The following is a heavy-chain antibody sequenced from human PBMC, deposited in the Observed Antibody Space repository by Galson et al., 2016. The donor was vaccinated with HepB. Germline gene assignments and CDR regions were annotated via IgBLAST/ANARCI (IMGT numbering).Heavy chain of an antibody. J-gene: IGHJ5*02. D-gene: IGHD2-21*02. CDR2: ISPADSDT. CDR3: ARQAAALPGPPIDP. CDR1: GYDFATYW. V-gene: IGHV5-51*01. Sequence: QSGAEVKKPGESLKISCGVSGYDFATYWIGWVRQRPGKGLEWMAIISPADSDTRYSPSFQGQVTISADKSISTVYLQWSSLEASDTAIYYCARQAAALPGPPIDPWGQGTLVTDSS.